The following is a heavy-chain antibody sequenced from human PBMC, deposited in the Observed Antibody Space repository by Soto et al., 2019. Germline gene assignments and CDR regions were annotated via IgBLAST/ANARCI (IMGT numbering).Heavy chain of an antibody. CDR1: GFTFSSYA. D-gene: IGHD3-10*01. CDR3: AKEDGSGSYYSYYYGMDV. V-gene: IGHV3-23*01. Sequence: GGSLRLSCAASGFTFSSYAMSWVRQAPGKGLEWVSAISGSGGSTYYADSVKGRFTISRDNSKNTLYLQMNSLRAEDTAVYYCAKEDGSGSYYSYYYGMDVWGQGTTVTVSS. CDR2: ISGSGGST. J-gene: IGHJ6*02.